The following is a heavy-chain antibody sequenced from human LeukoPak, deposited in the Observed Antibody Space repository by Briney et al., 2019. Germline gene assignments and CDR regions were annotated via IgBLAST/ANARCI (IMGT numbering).Heavy chain of an antibody. CDR3: ARVRATYLTFDY. CDR2: INAGNGNT. V-gene: IGHV1-3*01. J-gene: IGHJ4*02. Sequence: ASVKVSCKASGYTFTSYAMHWVRQAPGQRLEWMGWINAGNGNTKYSQKFQGRVTITRDTSASTAYMELSSLRSEDTAVYYCARVRATYLTFDYWGQGTLVTVSS. D-gene: IGHD5-12*01. CDR1: GYTFTSYA.